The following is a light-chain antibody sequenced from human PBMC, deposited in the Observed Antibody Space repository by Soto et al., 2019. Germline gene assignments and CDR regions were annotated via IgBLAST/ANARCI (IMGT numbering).Light chain of an antibody. J-gene: IGLJ7*01. CDR1: SSNIGAGYD. V-gene: IGLV1-40*01. CDR3: QSYDSSLSGWV. Sequence: QSVLTQPPSVSGAPGQRVTISCTGSSSNIGAGYDVHWYQQLPGTAPKLLIYGNSNRPSGVPDRFSGSKSGTSASLAITGLQAEDEADYYCQSYDSSLSGWVFGGCTQLTVL. CDR2: GNS.